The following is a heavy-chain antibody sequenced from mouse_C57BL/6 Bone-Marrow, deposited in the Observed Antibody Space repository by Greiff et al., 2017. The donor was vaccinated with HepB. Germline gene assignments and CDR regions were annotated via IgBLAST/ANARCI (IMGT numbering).Heavy chain of an antibody. V-gene: IGHV7-3*01. J-gene: IGHJ1*03. CDR1: GFTFTDYY. D-gene: IGHD1-1*01. CDR2: IRNKANGYTT. Sequence: EVKLEESGGGLVQPGGSLSLSCAASGFTFTDYYMSWVRQPPGKALEWLGFIRNKANGYTTEYSASVKGRFTISRDNSQSILYLQMNALRAKDSANYYCARAPFITTVVVLYGYFDVWGTGTTVTVAS. CDR3: ARAPFITTVVVLYGYFDV.